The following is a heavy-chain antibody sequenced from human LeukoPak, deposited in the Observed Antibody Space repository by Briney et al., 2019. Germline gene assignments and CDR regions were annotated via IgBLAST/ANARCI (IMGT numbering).Heavy chain of an antibody. Sequence: SETLSLTCAVYRGSFSGYHWSWIRQPPGKGLEWIGEINHSGSTNYNPSLKSRVTISIDTSKNQFSLKLSSVTAADTAVYYCARAGRIAVAGNRNYYYGMDVWGQGTTVTVSS. V-gene: IGHV4-34*01. CDR1: RGSFSGYH. D-gene: IGHD6-19*01. CDR2: INHSGST. CDR3: ARAGRIAVAGNRNYYYGMDV. J-gene: IGHJ6*02.